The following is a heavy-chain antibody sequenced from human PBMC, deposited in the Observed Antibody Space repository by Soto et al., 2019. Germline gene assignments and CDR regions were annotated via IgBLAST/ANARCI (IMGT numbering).Heavy chain of an antibody. Sequence: QVQLVESGGGMVQPGRSLRLSCAASGFTFSTYGMHWVRQAPGKGLEWVAVVWYDGNNKYYAEAVKGRFTVSRDNSKNTAYLQINSLRAEDTAVYYCTRALRDWDFAFWGQGTLVTVSS. CDR1: GFTFSTYG. V-gene: IGHV3-33*01. CDR2: VWYDGNNK. CDR3: TRALRDWDFAF. J-gene: IGHJ4*02. D-gene: IGHD2-21*01.